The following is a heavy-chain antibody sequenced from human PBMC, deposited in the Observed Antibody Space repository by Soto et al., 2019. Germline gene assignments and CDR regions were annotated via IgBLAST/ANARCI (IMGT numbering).Heavy chain of an antibody. V-gene: IGHV3-9*01. CDR1: GFTFDDNA. D-gene: IGHD3-16*01. J-gene: IGHJ4*02. CDR3: AISQDRGGRTTFIY. Sequence: PGGSLRLSCAVSGFTFDDNAMHWVRQAPEKGLAWVSGINWKSDIGYADSVKGRFTISRENAENSLYLQMNSLRAEDTALYYCAISQDRGGRTTFIYWGQGTQVTVSS. CDR2: INWKSDI.